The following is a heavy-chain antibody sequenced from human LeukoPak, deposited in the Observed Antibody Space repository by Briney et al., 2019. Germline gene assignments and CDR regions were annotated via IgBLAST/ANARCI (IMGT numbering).Heavy chain of an antibody. D-gene: IGHD5-18*01. CDR3: ARRGRGYSYGLSDY. J-gene: IGHJ4*02. Sequence: TSETLSLTCAVYGGSFSGYYWSWIRQPPGKGLEWIGEINHSGSTNYNPSLKSRVTISVDTSKNQFSLKLSSVTAADTAVYYCARRGRGYSYGLSDYWGQGTLVTVSS. CDR2: INHSGST. CDR1: GGSFSGYY. V-gene: IGHV4-34*01.